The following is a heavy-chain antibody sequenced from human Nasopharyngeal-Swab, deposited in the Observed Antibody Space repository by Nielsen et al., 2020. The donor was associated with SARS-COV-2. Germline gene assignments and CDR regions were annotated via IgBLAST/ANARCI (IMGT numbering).Heavy chain of an antibody. V-gene: IGHV1-24*01. CDR3: AAQLWSFWFDY. CDR2: FDPEDGEK. Sequence: ASVKVSCKVSGYTLPEVAIHWVRQAPGKGPEWMGGFDPEDGEKIYAQKFQGRVTITVHSPTDTAYMELRSLRSEDTAIYYCAAQLWSFWFDYWGQGTLVTVSS. CDR1: GYTLPEVA. D-gene: IGHD3-10*01. J-gene: IGHJ4*02.